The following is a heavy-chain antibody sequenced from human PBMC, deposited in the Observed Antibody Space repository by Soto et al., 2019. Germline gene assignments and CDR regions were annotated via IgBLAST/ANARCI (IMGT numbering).Heavy chain of an antibody. Sequence: QVHLQESGPGLVKPSETLSLTCTVSGGSISNYYWTWIRPPPGKGLEWIGYISYSGSTNYNPSLKGRVTISVDTSNKLFSLKLSSVTAADTAVYYCARGSDGDYSDYWGQGTLVTVSS. CDR1: GGSISNYY. V-gene: IGHV4-59*01. CDR2: ISYSGST. CDR3: ARGSDGDYSDY. D-gene: IGHD3-16*01. J-gene: IGHJ4*02.